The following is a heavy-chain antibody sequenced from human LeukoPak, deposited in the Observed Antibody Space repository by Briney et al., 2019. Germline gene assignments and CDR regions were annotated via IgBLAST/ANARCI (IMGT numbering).Heavy chain of an antibody. J-gene: IGHJ3*02. D-gene: IGHD2-2*01. CDR3: ARECSSTSCYDAFDI. Sequence: SETLSLTCTVSGGSISSYYWSWIRQPPGKGLEWIGYIYYSGSTNYNPSLKSRVTISVDTSKNQFSLKLSSVTAADTAVYYCARECSSTSCYDAFDIRGQGTMVTVSS. CDR1: GGSISSYY. V-gene: IGHV4-59*01. CDR2: IYYSGST.